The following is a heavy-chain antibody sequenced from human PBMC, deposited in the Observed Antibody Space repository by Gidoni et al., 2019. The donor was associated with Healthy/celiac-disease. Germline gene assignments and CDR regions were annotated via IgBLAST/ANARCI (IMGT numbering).Heavy chain of an antibody. D-gene: IGHD5-12*01. CDR1: GGSVSSGSYY. CDR2: IYYSGST. J-gene: IGHJ4*02. V-gene: IGHV4-61*01. CDR3: ARGSDRSRWLQFWGYFDY. Sequence: QVQLQESGPGLGKPSETLSLTCTVSGGSVSSGSYYWRWIRQPPGKGLEWIGYIYYSGSTNYNPSLKSRVTISVDTSKNQFSLKLSSVTAADTAVYYCARGSDRSRWLQFWGYFDYWGQGTLVTVSS.